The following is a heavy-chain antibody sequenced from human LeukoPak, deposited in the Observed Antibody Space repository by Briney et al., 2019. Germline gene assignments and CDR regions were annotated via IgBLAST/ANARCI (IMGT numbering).Heavy chain of an antibody. CDR3: AKDSAKKYDDY. Sequence: GGSLRLSCAAAGFTFSKFAMHWVRQAPGKGLEWVAVVSYDGSYKYYADSVKGRFTISRDNSKNTLYLQMNSLRAEDTAVYYCAKDSAKKYDDYWGQGTLVTVSS. V-gene: IGHV3-30*04. J-gene: IGHJ4*02. CDR1: GFTFSKFA. CDR2: VSYDGSYK. D-gene: IGHD2/OR15-2a*01.